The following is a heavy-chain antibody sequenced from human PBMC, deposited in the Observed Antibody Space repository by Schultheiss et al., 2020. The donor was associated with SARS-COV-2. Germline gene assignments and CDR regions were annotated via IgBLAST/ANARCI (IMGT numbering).Heavy chain of an antibody. V-gene: IGHV4-61*02. Sequence: SETLSLTCTVSGGSISSGGYYWSWIRQPAGKGLEWIGRIYTSDSTYYNPSLKSRVTISVDTSKNQFSLKLSSVTAADTAVYYCARDSRVVPAYLDYWGQGTLVTVSS. CDR3: ARDSRVVPAYLDY. D-gene: IGHD2-2*01. CDR1: GGSISSGGYY. CDR2: IYTSDST. J-gene: IGHJ4*02.